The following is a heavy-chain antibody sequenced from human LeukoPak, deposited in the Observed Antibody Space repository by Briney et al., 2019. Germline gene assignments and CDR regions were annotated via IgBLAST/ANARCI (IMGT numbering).Heavy chain of an antibody. J-gene: IGHJ4*02. V-gene: IGHV3-53*01. CDR1: GFTVSSNS. D-gene: IGHD4/OR15-4a*01. CDR2: IYSDNT. CDR3: ARRAGAYSHPYDY. Sequence: GGSLRLSCTVSGFTVSSNSMSWVRQAPGKGLEWVSFIYSDNTHYSDSVKGRFTISRDNSKNTLQMNSLRAEDTAVYYCARRAGAYSHPYDYWAREPWSPSP.